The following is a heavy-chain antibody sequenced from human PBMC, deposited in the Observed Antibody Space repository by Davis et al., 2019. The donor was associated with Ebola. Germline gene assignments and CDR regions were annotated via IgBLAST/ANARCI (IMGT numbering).Heavy chain of an antibody. V-gene: IGHV1-69*02. Sequence: SVKVSCKASAGNFSSHTVSWVRQAPGQGLERMGRIIPILGIVNYAQRFQGRVTVTADKSTRTAYMELSSLRSEDTAVYYCARVKGLINWNEIDYWGQGTLVIVSS. CDR3: ARVKGLINWNEIDY. D-gene: IGHD1-1*01. CDR1: AGNFSSHT. CDR2: IIPILGIV. J-gene: IGHJ4*02.